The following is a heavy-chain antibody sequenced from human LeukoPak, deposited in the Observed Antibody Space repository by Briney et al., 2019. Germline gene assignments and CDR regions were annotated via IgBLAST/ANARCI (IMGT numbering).Heavy chain of an antibody. CDR3: ARHVGSSAHFDY. V-gene: IGHV4-39*01. Sequence: SETLSLTCTVSGGSITTSHYCWAWIRQPPGRGLEWIGSIYSSGSAYYNPSLKSRVTISVDTSKSQFSLKLHSVTAADTAVFYRARHVGSSAHFDYWGQGTLATVSS. J-gene: IGHJ4*02. D-gene: IGHD3-10*01. CDR1: GGSITTSHYC. CDR2: IYSSGSA.